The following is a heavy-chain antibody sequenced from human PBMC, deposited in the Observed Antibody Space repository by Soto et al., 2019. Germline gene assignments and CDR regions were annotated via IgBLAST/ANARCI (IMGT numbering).Heavy chain of an antibody. CDR3: AGGLLNMYSSGRKPFDY. J-gene: IGHJ4*02. CDR2: INHTGST. D-gene: IGHD6-19*01. V-gene: IGHV4-34*01. CDR1: GGSISSYY. Sequence: PETLSLTCTVSGGSISSYYWRWLRQPPGKGLGWIGEINHTGSTNYNPSLKSRVTISVDTSKNQFSLKLSSVTAADTAVYYNAGGLLNMYSSGRKPFDYWGQG.